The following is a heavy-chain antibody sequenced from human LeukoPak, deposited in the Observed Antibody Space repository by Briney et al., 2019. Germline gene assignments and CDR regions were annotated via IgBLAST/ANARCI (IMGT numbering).Heavy chain of an antibody. CDR3: ARDSFAYSNYNYYYYYYMDV. Sequence: GGSLRLSCAASGFTFSSYGMSWVRQAPGKGREWVSYISSSGSTIYYADSVKGRFTISRDNATNSLYLQMNSLRAEDTAVYYCARDSFAYSNYNYYYYYYMDVWGKGTTVTVSS. CDR2: ISSSGSTI. J-gene: IGHJ6*03. V-gene: IGHV3-48*04. CDR1: GFTFSSYG. D-gene: IGHD4-11*01.